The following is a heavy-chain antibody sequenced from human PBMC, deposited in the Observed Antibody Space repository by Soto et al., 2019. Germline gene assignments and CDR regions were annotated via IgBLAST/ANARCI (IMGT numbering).Heavy chain of an antibody. Sequence: VQLLESGGGLVPPGGYLRLSCAASGYTFSNYAMSWVRQAPGKGLEWVSTIRGNGDGTYYADSVKGRFTISRDNSTSTLSLQMNSLRVEDTALYYCAAAGAGTFDLWGQATMVTVSS. CDR1: GYTFSNYA. J-gene: IGHJ3*01. D-gene: IGHD3-10*01. V-gene: IGHV3-23*01. CDR2: IRGNGDGT. CDR3: AAAGAGTFDL.